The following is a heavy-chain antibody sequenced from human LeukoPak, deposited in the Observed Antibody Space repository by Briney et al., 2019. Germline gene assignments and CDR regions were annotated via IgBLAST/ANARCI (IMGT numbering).Heavy chain of an antibody. D-gene: IGHD1-14*01. CDR2: ISSSSSTI. CDR1: GFTFSSYS. CDR3: ASGPNPYYYYGMDV. Sequence: GGSLRLSCAASGFTFSSYSMTWVRQAPGKGLEWVSYISSSSSTIYYADSVKGRFTISRDNAKNSLYLQMNSLRAEDTAVYYCASGPNPYYYYGMDVWGQGTTVTVSS. V-gene: IGHV3-48*01. J-gene: IGHJ6*02.